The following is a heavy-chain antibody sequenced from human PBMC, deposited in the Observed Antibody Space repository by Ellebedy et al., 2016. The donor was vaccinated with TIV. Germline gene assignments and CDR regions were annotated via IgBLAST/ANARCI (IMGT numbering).Heavy chain of an antibody. J-gene: IGHJ4*02. CDR1: GFTFSNYV. CDR3: AKDRDDDGDYVFES. CDR2: ISRSGDST. Sequence: GGSLRLSXTASGFTFSNYVMSWVRQAPGKGLKWVSGISRSGDSTYYADSVKGRFTISRDNRKNTLYLQMNSLRAEDTAVYYCAKDRDDDGDYVFESWGQGSLVTVSS. D-gene: IGHD4-17*01. V-gene: IGHV3-23*01.